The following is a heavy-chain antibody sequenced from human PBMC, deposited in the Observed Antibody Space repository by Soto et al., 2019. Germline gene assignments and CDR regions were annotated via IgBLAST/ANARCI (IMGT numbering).Heavy chain of an antibody. V-gene: IGHV1-3*01. CDR2: INAGNGNT. CDR3: TIVAPGVYFDL. Sequence: ASVKVSCKASGYTFTSYAMHWVRQAPGQRLEWMGWINAGNGNTKYSQKFQGRVTITRDTSASTAYMELSSLRSEDTAVYYCTIVAPGVYFDLWGQGTLVTVSS. CDR1: GYTFTSYA. J-gene: IGHJ4*02. D-gene: IGHD5-12*01.